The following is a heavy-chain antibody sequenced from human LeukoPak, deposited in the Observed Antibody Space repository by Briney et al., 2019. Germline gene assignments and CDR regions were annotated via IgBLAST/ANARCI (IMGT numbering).Heavy chain of an antibody. D-gene: IGHD4-17*01. J-gene: IGHJ4*02. CDR2: ISSDGINK. CDR1: GFTFSSYA. V-gene: IGHV3-30-3*01. CDR3: ARGTGYGVFDY. Sequence: GGSLRLSCAASGFTFSSYAMDWVRQVPGKGLEGVAFISSDGINKYYGDSVKGRFTISRGNSKNTLYLQMNSLRPEDTAVYYCARGTGYGVFDYWGQGTLVTVSS.